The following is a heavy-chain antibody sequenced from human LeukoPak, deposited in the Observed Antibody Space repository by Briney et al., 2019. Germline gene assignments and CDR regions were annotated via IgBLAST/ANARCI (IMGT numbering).Heavy chain of an antibody. J-gene: IGHJ6*03. CDR2: IYHSGST. V-gene: IGHV4-38-2*02. Sequence: SETLSLTCTVSGYSISCGYYWGWIRQPPGKGLEWIGSIYHSGSTYYNPSLKSRVTISVDTSKNQFSLKLSSVTAADTAVYYCARLPGSSWYNYYYMDVWGKGTTVTVSS. CDR1: GYSISCGYY. D-gene: IGHD6-13*01. CDR3: ARLPGSSWYNYYYMDV.